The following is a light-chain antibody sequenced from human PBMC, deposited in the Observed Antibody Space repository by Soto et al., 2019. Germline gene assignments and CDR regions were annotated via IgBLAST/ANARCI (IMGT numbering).Light chain of an antibody. Sequence: QSALTQPASVSGSPGQSITISCTGTSSDVGGYNYVSWYQQHPGKAPKLMIYEVSNRPSGVSNRFSGSKSGNTASLTISGRQAEDEDDYYCSSYTSSSTPYVVFGGGTKLTVL. CDR3: SSYTSSSTPYVV. CDR1: SSDVGGYNY. V-gene: IGLV2-14*01. CDR2: EVS. J-gene: IGLJ2*01.